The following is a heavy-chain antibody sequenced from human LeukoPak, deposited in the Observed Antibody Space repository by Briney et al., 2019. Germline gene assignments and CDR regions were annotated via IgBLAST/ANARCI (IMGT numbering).Heavy chain of an antibody. CDR1: GFTVSSNY. J-gene: IGHJ4*02. D-gene: IGHD3-22*01. CDR2: LYSGGSI. CDR3: ARGTYYDSSGYHFDY. Sequence: GGSLRLSCAASGFTVSSNYMSWVRQAPGNGLEWVSVLYSGGSIYYAESVKGRFTISRDNSRNTLYLQMNSLRAEDTAVYYCARGTYYDSSGYHFDYWGQGTLVTVSS. V-gene: IGHV3-53*01.